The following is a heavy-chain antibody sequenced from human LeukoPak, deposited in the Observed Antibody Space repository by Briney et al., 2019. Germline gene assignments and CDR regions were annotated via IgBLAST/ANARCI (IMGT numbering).Heavy chain of an antibody. V-gene: IGHV4-34*01. CDR2: INHSGST. D-gene: IGHD6-13*01. Sequence: SGTLSLTCAVYGGSFSGYYWSWIRQPPGKGLEWIGEINHSGSTNYNPSLKSRVTISVDTSKNQFSLKLSSVTAADTAVYYCARHWGIAAAGTYYYYYMDVWGKGTTVTISS. CDR3: ARHWGIAAAGTYYYYYMDV. CDR1: GGSFSGYY. J-gene: IGHJ6*03.